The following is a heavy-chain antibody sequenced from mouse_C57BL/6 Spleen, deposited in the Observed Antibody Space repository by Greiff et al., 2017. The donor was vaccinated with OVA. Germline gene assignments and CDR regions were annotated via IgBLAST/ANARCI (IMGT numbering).Heavy chain of an antibody. J-gene: IGHJ4*01. CDR3: ARSTYGYDDAMDY. CDR1: GYAFSSSW. Sequence: QVQLQQSGPELVKPGASVKISCKASGYAFSSSWMNWVKQRPGKGLEWIGRIYPGDGDTNYNGKFKGKATLTADNSASTAYMQLSSLTSEDSAVYFCARSTYGYDDAMDYWGQGTSVTVSS. V-gene: IGHV1-82*01. D-gene: IGHD2-2*01. CDR2: IYPGDGDT.